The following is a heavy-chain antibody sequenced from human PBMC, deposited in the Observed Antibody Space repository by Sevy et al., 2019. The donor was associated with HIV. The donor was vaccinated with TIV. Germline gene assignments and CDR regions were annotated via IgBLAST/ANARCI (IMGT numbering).Heavy chain of an antibody. V-gene: IGHV4-59*01. D-gene: IGHD6-19*01. Sequence: SETLSLTCTVSGGSISSYYWSWIRQPPGKGLEWIGYIYYSGSTNYNPSLKSRVTISVDTSKNKFCLKLSSVTAADTAVYYCARDEGWFNWFDPWGQGTLVTVSS. J-gene: IGHJ5*02. CDR1: GGSISSYY. CDR2: IYYSGST. CDR3: ARDEGWFNWFDP.